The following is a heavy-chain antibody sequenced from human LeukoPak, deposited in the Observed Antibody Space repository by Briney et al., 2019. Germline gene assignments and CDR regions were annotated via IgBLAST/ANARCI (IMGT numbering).Heavy chain of an antibody. J-gene: IGHJ4*02. Sequence: ASVKVSCKASGYTLATYGVNWVRQAPGQGLEWMGWIIAFNDNTNYAQKFRDRVTMTADRSTNTVYMELRSLRSDDTAVYFCAREYYDTSDYPYYSDYWGQGTLVTVSS. D-gene: IGHD3-22*01. CDR3: AREYYDTSDYPYYSDY. V-gene: IGHV1-18*01. CDR2: IIAFNDNT. CDR1: GYTLATYG.